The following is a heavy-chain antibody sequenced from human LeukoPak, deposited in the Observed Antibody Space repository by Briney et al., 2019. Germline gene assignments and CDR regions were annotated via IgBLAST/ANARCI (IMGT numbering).Heavy chain of an antibody. CDR1: GDSSSSGSFA. J-gene: IGHJ4*02. D-gene: IGHD3-22*01. CDR2: IYRSGTT. Sequence: PSETLSPTCGVSGDSSSSGSFAWSWIRQPPGKGLEWIGYIYRSGTTHYNPSLKSRVTISADRSKNQFSLRLSSMTAADTAVYYCARANYYYDSSGYYYNYYFDSWGQGALVTVSS. V-gene: IGHV4-30-2*01. CDR3: ARANYYYDSSGYYYNYYFDS.